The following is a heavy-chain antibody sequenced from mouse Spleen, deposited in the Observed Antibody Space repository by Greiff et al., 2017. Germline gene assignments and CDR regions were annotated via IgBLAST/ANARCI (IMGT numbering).Heavy chain of an antibody. CDR3: ARDSNYAMDY. J-gene: IGHJ4*01. D-gene: IGHD2-5*01. CDR2: IYPRSGNT. CDR1: GYTFTSYG. V-gene: IGHV1-81*01. Sequence: QFQLQQSGAELARPGASVKLSCKASGYTFTSYGISWVKQRTGQGLEWIGEIYPRSGNTYYNEKFKGKATLTADKSSSTAYMELRSLTSEDSAVYFCARDSNYAMDYWGQGTSVTVSS.